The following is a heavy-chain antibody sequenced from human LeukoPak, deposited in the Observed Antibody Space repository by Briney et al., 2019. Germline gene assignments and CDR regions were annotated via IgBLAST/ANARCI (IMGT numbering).Heavy chain of an antibody. CDR3: ANQGFGELFLVDY. CDR1: GYSISSGYY. D-gene: IGHD3-10*01. J-gene: IGHJ4*02. CDR2: IYHSGST. Sequence: PSETLSLTCTVSGYSISSGYYWGWIRQPPGKGLEWIGSIYHSGSTYYNPSLKSRVTISVDTSKNQFSLKLSSVTAADTAVYYCANQGFGELFLVDYWGQGTLVTVSS. V-gene: IGHV4-38-2*02.